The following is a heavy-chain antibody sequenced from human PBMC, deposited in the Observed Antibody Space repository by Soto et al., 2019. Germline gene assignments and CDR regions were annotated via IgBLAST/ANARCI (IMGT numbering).Heavy chain of an antibody. CDR2: ISSSSSYI. CDR1: GFTFSSYS. Sequence: GGSLRLSCAASGFTFSSYSMNWVRQAPGKGLEWVSSISSSSSYIYYADSVKGRFTISRDNAKNSLYLQMNSLRAEDTAVYYCARDPHWNYASDYWGQGTLVTVSS. V-gene: IGHV3-21*01. D-gene: IGHD1-7*01. CDR3: ARDPHWNYASDY. J-gene: IGHJ4*02.